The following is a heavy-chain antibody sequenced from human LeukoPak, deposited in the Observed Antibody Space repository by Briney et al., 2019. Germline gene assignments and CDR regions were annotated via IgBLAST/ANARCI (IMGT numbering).Heavy chain of an antibody. J-gene: IGHJ4*02. CDR3: ARTRYCSGATCYSPDLFDS. Sequence: PSETLSLTCAVSGYSISTGYHWGWIRQSPGTGLEWIGSIYHSGNTYYNPSRKSLVTISVDTSMNQFSLKVTSVAAADTAVYYCARTRYCSGATCYSPDLFDSWGQGTLVTVSS. CDR2: IYHSGNT. D-gene: IGHD2-15*01. V-gene: IGHV4-38-2*01. CDR1: GYSISTGYH.